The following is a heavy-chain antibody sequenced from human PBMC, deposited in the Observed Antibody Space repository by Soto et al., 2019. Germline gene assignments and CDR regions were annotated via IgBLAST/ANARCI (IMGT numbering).Heavy chain of an antibody. D-gene: IGHD4-4*01. Sequence: ETLSLTCTVSGGSISSYYWSWIRQPPGKGLEWIGYIYYSGSTNYNPSLKSRVTISVDTSKNQFSLKLSSVTAADTAVYYCARDTDYSNYEGYYYGMDVWGQVTTGTVYS. CDR1: GGSISSYY. J-gene: IGHJ6*02. V-gene: IGHV4-59*01. CDR2: IYYSGST. CDR3: ARDTDYSNYEGYYYGMDV.